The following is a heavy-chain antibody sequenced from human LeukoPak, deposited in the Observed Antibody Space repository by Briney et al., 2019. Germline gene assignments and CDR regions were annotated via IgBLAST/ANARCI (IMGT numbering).Heavy chain of an antibody. D-gene: IGHD2-2*01. CDR3: ARLGRSGSTSRGAFDY. CDR1: GYSFTSYW. J-gene: IGHJ4*02. V-gene: IGHV5-51*01. CDR2: IYPGDSDT. Sequence: GESLKISCKGSGYSFTSYWIGWVRQMPGKGLEWMGIIYPGDSDTRYSPSFQGQVTISADKSISTANLQWSSLKASDTAMYYCARLGRSGSTSRGAFDYWGQGTLVTVSS.